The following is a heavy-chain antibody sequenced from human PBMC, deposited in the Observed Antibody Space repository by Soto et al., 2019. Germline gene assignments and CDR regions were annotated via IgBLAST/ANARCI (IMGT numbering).Heavy chain of an antibody. D-gene: IGHD2-2*01. Sequence: GGSLRLSCAASGFTFRSYGIHWVRQAPGKGLEWVALIWFDGSKKYYVDSAKGRFAVSRDNSKNTLYLQMNSLRVEDTAVYYCARDRLVPYGYGMDVWGQGTTVTVSS. CDR1: GFTFRSYG. CDR3: ARDRLVPYGYGMDV. CDR2: IWFDGSKK. V-gene: IGHV3-33*01. J-gene: IGHJ6*02.